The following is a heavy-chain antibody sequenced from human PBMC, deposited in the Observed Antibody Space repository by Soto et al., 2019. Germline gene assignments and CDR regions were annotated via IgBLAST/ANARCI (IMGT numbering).Heavy chain of an antibody. CDR1: GFIFSSYD. Sequence: GGSLRLSCAASGFIFSSYDIHWVRQAPGKGLEWVSVIGEGGFSTQYAASVKGRFTISRDNSKNMLYLQMNSLRSDDTAVYYCARDSITRVSSDVPSMDVWGQGTTVTVSS. J-gene: IGHJ6*02. D-gene: IGHD3-16*01. CDR2: IGEGGFST. CDR3: ARDSITRVSSDVPSMDV. V-gene: IGHV3-NL1*01.